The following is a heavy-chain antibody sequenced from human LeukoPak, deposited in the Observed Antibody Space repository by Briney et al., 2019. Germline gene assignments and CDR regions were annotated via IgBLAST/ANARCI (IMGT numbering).Heavy chain of an antibody. J-gene: IGHJ4*02. Sequence: SETLSLTCSVSNYSISRTYHWGWIRQPPGKGLEWIGTIYHSGTTYYSPSLKSRVTISIHTSKNQFSLRLTSVTAADTAGYYCATMMYGSGNYYNSDYWGQGTLVTVSS. CDR3: ATMMYGSGNYYNSDY. V-gene: IGHV4-38-2*02. D-gene: IGHD3-10*01. CDR2: IYHSGTT. CDR1: NYSISRTYH.